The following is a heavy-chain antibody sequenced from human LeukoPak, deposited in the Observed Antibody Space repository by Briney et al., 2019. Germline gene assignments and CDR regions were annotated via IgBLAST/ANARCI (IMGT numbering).Heavy chain of an antibody. Sequence: SETLSLTCTVSGGSISSYYWSWIRQPPGKGLEWIGYIYYSGSTNYNPSLKSRVTISVDTSKNQFSLKLSSVTAADTAVYYCARGQGYGLLNAVDYWGQGTLVTVSS. J-gene: IGHJ4*02. CDR2: IYYSGST. V-gene: IGHV4-59*01. D-gene: IGHD5-18*01. CDR3: ARGQGYGLLNAVDY. CDR1: GGSISSYY.